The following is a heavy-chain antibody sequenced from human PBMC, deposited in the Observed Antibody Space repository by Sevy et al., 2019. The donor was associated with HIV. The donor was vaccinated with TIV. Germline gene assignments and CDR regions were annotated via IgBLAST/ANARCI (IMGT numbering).Heavy chain of an antibody. D-gene: IGHD3-10*01. V-gene: IGHV5-51*01. J-gene: IGHJ4*02. Sequence: GESLKISCKGSGYSFTSYWIGRVRQMPGKGLEWMGIIYPGDSDTGYSPSFQGQVTISADKSISTAYLQWSSLKASDTAMYYCARLKITGSAMVQGEGAFDYWGQGTLVTVSS. CDR1: GYSFTSYW. CDR2: IYPGDSDT. CDR3: ARLKITGSAMVQGEGAFDY.